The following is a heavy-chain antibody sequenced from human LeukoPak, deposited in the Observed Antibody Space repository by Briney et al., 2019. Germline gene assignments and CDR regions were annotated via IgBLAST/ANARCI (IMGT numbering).Heavy chain of an antibody. J-gene: IGHJ4*02. Sequence: GGSLRLSCAASGLTFSSYGMHWVRQAPGKGLEWVAVILNDGNNKYYADSVKGRFTISRDNFKNTLYLQMNSLRTEDTAVYYCAKEITMLRGVIGPANYWGQGTLVTVSS. CDR2: ILNDGNNK. CDR1: GLTFSSYG. CDR3: AKEITMLRGVIGPANY. D-gene: IGHD3-10*01. V-gene: IGHV3-30*18.